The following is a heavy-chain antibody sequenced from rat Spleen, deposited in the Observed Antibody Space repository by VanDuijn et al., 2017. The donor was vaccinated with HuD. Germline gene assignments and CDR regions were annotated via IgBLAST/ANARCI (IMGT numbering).Heavy chain of an antibody. Sequence: EVRLVESGGGLVQPGRSLKLSCVASGFTFNNYWMTWIRQAPGKGLEWVASITNNGGNTYYPDSVKGRFTISRDNAQNTLFLQMNKLGSEDTAIYYCVRGPNYGVHTDYFDYWGQGVMVTVSS. V-gene: IGHV5-31*01. CDR2: ITNNGGNT. CDR1: GFTFNNYW. D-gene: IGHD1-11*01. CDR3: VRGPNYGVHTDYFDY. J-gene: IGHJ2*01.